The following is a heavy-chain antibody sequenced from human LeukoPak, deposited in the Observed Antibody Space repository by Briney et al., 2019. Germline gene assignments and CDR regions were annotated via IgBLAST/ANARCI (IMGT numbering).Heavy chain of an antibody. CDR2: MNPNSGNT. V-gene: IGHV1-8*02. J-gene: IGHJ3*02. CDR3: ARISTLDAFDI. Sequence: ASVKVSCKASGYTFTGYYMHWVRQAPGQGLEWMGWMNPNSGNTGYAQKFQGRVTMTRNTSISTAYMELSSLRSEDTAVYYCARISTLDAFDIWGQGTMVTVSS. CDR1: GYTFTGYY.